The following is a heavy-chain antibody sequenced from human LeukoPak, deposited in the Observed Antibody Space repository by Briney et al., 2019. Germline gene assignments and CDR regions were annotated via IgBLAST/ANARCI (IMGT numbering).Heavy chain of an antibody. D-gene: IGHD6-13*01. J-gene: IGHJ3*02. V-gene: IGHV1-2*04. CDR2: INPNSGGT. CDR1: GYTFTGYY. Sequence: GASVKVSCKASGYTFTGYYMHWVRQAPGQGLERMGWINPNSGGTNYAQKFQGWVTMTRDTSISTAYMELSRLRSDDTAVYYCARQNSSSWKDAFDIWGQGTMVTVSS. CDR3: ARQNSSSWKDAFDI.